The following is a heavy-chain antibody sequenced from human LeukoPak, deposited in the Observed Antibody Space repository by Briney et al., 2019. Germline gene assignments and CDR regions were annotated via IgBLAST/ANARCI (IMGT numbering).Heavy chain of an antibody. J-gene: IGHJ5*02. D-gene: IGHD2-15*01. V-gene: IGHV3-21*01. CDR1: GFTFSSYS. CDR2: ISSSSSYI. Sequence: GGSLRLSCAASGFTFSSYSMNWVRQAPGKGLEWVSSISSSSSYIYYADLVKGRFTISRDNAKNSLYLQMNSLRAEDTAVYYCARDLAPIVVVVAATGWWFDPWGQGTLVTVSS. CDR3: ARDLAPIVVVVAATGWWFDP.